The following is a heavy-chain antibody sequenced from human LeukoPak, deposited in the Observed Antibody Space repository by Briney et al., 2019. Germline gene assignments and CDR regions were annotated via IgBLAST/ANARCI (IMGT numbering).Heavy chain of an antibody. Sequence: SGPTLVNPTQTLTLTCTFSGFSLHTSGVGVGWIRQPPGKALEWLAFIFWDGDKYYSPSLKTRLTITKDTSKNQVVLTMTNMDPVDTATYYCARREETTMIVVAPFDYWGQGTLVTVSS. D-gene: IGHD3-22*01. V-gene: IGHV2-5*02. CDR1: GFSLHTSGVG. J-gene: IGHJ4*02. CDR3: ARREETTMIVVAPFDY. CDR2: IFWDGDK.